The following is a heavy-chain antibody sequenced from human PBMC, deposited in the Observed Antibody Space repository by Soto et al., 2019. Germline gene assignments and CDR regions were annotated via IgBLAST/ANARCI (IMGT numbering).Heavy chain of an antibody. CDR2: IYYSGSA. J-gene: IGHJ5*02. D-gene: IGHD2-2*01. CDR3: ARLHCNSPNCVPLDP. V-gene: IGHV4-30-2*03. CDR1: GGSISSGGYS. Sequence: TSETLSLTCAVPGGSISSGGYSWSWIRQPPGKGLEWIGSIYYSGSAYYSPSLKSRVTMSVDTSKNQLSLELRSVTAADTAVYYCARLHCNSPNCVPLDPWGQGTLVTVSS.